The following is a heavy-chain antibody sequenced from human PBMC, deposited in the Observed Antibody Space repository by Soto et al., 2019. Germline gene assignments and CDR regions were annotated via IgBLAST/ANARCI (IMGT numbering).Heavy chain of an antibody. CDR1: GDSINSDNYY. V-gene: IGHV4-39*01. Sequence: QLQLQESGPGLVKPSETLSLTCSVSGDSINSDNYYWGWIRQPPGKGLEWIGRIDYRGNTYYNPSRKTRVTISLDKSKSQFSLKLNSVTAADSAVYFCARLEGLATISYYFDYWGQGTLVTVSS. J-gene: IGHJ4*02. CDR3: ARLEGLATISYYFDY. CDR2: IDYRGNT. D-gene: IGHD3-9*01.